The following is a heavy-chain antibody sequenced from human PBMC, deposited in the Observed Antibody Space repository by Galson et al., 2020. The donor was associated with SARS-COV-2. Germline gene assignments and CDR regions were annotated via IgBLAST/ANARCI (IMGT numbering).Heavy chain of an antibody. CDR1: GFTFSDYY. CDR2: ISHSTATI. J-gene: IGHJ4*01. V-gene: IGHV3-11*01. CDR3: ARDKDAMRRGASPH. D-gene: IGHD3-10*01. Sequence: GGSLRLSCAASGFTFSDYYMSWVRQAPGKGLEWISYISHSTATIYYADSVKGRFTISRDNARNSLYLEMNSLRAEDTAIYYCARDKDAMRRGASPHWGHGTLVTVSS.